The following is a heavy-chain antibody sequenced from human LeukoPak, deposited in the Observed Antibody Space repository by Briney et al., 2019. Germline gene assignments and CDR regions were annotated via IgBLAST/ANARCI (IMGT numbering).Heavy chain of an antibody. CDR1: GFTFSRYG. D-gene: IGHD2-2*01. J-gene: IGHJ4*02. Sequence: GGSMRLSCAASGFTFSRYGMSWVRQAPGKGLEWVSAITGRGVRTYNGDSVKGRFTISRDTSKNTVYLQMNSLRGDDTAVYYCANGAHPDSSHYYFDYWGQGALVTVSS. V-gene: IGHV3-23*01. CDR2: ITGRGVRT. CDR3: ANGAHPDSSHYYFDY.